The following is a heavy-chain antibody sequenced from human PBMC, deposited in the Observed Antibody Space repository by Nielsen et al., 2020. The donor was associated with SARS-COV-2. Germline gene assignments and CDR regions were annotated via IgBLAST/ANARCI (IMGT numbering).Heavy chain of an antibody. D-gene: IGHD6-13*01. J-gene: IGHJ6*02. CDR2: IYSGGSST. V-gene: IGHV3-23*03. CDR3: ARTVSSSWYYYYGMDV. Sequence: GESLKISCAASGFTFSSYAMSWVRQAPGKGLEWVSVIYSGGSSTYYADSVKGRFTISRENDKNSLYLQMNSLRAGDTAVYYCARTVSSSWYYYYGMDVWGQGTTVTVSS. CDR1: GFTFSSYA.